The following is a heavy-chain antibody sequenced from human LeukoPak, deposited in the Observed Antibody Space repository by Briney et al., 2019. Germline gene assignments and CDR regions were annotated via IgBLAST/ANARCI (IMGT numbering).Heavy chain of an antibody. CDR1: GYTFTSYD. D-gene: IGHD3-3*01. Sequence: ASVKVSCKASGYTFTSYDINWVRQATGQGLEWMGWMNPNSGNTGYAQKFQGRVTMTRNTSISTAYMELSSLRSEDTAVYYCARGLEEWLLIGYSYYMDVWGKGTTVTVSS. CDR2: MNPNSGNT. J-gene: IGHJ6*03. CDR3: ARGLEEWLLIGYSYYMDV. V-gene: IGHV1-8*01.